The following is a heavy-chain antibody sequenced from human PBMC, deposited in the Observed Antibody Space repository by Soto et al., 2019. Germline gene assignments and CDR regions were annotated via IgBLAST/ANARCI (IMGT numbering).Heavy chain of an antibody. CDR1: GFTFSSYA. J-gene: IGHJ4*02. CDR2: ISGSGGST. Sequence: EVQLLESGGGLVQPGGSLRLSCAASGFTFSSYAMSWVRQAPGKGLEWVSAISGSGGSTYYADSVKGRFTISRDNSKNTLYLQMNSPRAEDTAVYYCAKQNGYGGNSELEYWGQGTLVTVSS. CDR3: AKQNGYGGNSELEY. V-gene: IGHV3-23*01. D-gene: IGHD2-21*02.